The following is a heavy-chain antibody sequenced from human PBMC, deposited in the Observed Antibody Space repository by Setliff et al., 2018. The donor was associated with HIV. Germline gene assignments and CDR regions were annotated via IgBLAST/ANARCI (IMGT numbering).Heavy chain of an antibody. Sequence: PGGSLRLSCVASGFTFSNYGMHWVRQAPGKGLEWVTFVRNDASNTYYADSVKGRFTISRDSSKNTLYLQMDSLRPEDTAVYYCARDRGSGTCRGCDYMDVWGKGTTVTVSS. J-gene: IGHJ6*03. V-gene: IGHV3-30*02. CDR1: GFTFSNYG. D-gene: IGHD3-3*01. CDR2: VRNDASNT. CDR3: ARDRGSGTCRGCDYMDV.